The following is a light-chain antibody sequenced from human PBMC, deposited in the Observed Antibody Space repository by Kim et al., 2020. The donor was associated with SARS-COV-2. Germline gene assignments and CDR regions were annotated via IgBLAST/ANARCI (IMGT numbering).Light chain of an antibody. CDR2: DND. CDR3: GAWDSSLNSLI. CDR1: TPNIGNNF. J-gene: IGLJ2*01. Sequence: GQKVTIASSATTPNIGNNFVSWYQQIPGTAPKFLIFDNDKRPSGISDRFSGSKSGTSATLGITGLQPGDEADYFCGAWDSSLNSLIFGGGTQLTVL. V-gene: IGLV1-51*01.